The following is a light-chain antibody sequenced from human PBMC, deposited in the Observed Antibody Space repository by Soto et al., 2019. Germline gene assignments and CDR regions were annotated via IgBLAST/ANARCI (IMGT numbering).Light chain of an antibody. CDR3: SSYVGTYGLL. CDR1: SSDVGNYNY. Sequence: QSVLTQPRSVSGSPGQSVTISCTGTSSDVGNYNYVSWYRHHPGKAPKVLIYDVSKRPSGVPDRFSGSKSGNTASLTVSGVQGGDEADFYCSSYVGTYGLLFGGGTKLTVL. CDR2: DVS. V-gene: IGLV2-11*01. J-gene: IGLJ2*01.